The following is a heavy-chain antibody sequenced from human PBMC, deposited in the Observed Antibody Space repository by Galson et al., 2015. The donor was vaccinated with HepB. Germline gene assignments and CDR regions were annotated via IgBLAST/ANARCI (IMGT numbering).Heavy chain of an antibody. J-gene: IGHJ2*01. Sequence: SLRLSCAASGLIFSTYVMSWVRQAPGKGLEWVSVIYSGGSTYYADSVKGRFTISRDNSKNTLYLQMNSLRAEDTAVYYCARDFYCSSTSCYRGGGWFFDLWGRGTLVTVSS. CDR3: ARDFYCSSTSCYRGGGWFFDL. D-gene: IGHD2-2*01. CDR1: GLIFSTYV. V-gene: IGHV3-53*01. CDR2: IYSGGST.